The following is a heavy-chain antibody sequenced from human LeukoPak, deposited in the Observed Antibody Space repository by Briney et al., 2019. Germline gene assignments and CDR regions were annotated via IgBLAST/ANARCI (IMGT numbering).Heavy chain of an antibody. CDR3: ARVGYSSSQYAFDI. V-gene: IGHV6-1*01. CDR2: TYYRSKWYN. D-gene: IGHD6-13*01. J-gene: IGHJ3*02. Sequence: SQTLSLTFAISGDSVSSNSAAWNWIRHSPSRGLEWLGRTYYRSKWYNDYALSVKSRITINPDTSKNQFSLQLNSVTPEDTAVYYCARVGYSSSQYAFDIWGQGTMVTVSS. CDR1: GDSVSSNSAA.